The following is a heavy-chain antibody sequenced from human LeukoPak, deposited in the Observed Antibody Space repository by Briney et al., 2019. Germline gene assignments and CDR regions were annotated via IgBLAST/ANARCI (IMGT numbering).Heavy chain of an antibody. J-gene: IGHJ4*02. Sequence: PSETLSLTCTVSGGSISSYYWSWIRQPPGKGLKWIGYIFYTGNTNYNPSLKSRVTISVDTSKNQFSLKLSSVTAADTAVYYCARVGGSGSYYVPYWGQGTLVTVSS. V-gene: IGHV4-59*01. CDR3: ARVGGSGSYYVPY. D-gene: IGHD1-26*01. CDR1: GGSISSYY. CDR2: IFYTGNT.